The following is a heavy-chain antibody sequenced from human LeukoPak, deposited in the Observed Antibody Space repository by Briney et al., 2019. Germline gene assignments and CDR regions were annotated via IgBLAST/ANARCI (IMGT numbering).Heavy chain of an antibody. D-gene: IGHD3-10*01. CDR1: GFTFSSSG. CDR3: ASPRITMVRGETGTGTIGLTDY. J-gene: IGHJ4*02. CDR2: ISYDGSNK. V-gene: IGHV3-30*03. Sequence: GRSLRLSCAASGFTFSSSGMHWVRQAPGKGLEWVAVISYDGSNKYYADSVKGRFTISRDNSKNTLYLQMNSLRAEDTAVYYCASPRITMVRGETGTGTIGLTDYWGQGTLVTGSS.